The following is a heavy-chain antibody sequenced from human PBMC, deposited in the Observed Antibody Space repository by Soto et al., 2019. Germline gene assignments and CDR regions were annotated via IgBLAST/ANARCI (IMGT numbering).Heavy chain of an antibody. CDR1: GFTFRSFT. V-gene: IGHV3-21*01. CDR2: ISSNSAYI. J-gene: IGHJ5*02. D-gene: IGHD6-13*01. CDR3: TRDASRDSSARGWFDP. Sequence: GGSLRLSCAASGFTFRSFTMNWVRQAPGKGLEWVSTISSNSAYIYYTDALRGRFTISRDNAKNSLHLQMNSLRAEDTAVYYCTRDASRDSSARGWFDPWGPGALVTVSS.